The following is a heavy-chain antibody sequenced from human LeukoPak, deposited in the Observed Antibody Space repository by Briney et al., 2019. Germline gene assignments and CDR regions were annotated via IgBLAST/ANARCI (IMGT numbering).Heavy chain of an antibody. Sequence: ASVKVSCKASGYTFTSYGISWVRQAPGQGLEWMGWISAYNGNTNYAQKLQGRVTMTTDTSTSTAYMELRSLRSDDTAVYYCARDRATVAPDAFDIWGQGTMVTVSS. V-gene: IGHV1-18*01. CDR1: GYTFTSYG. CDR3: ARDRATVAPDAFDI. D-gene: IGHD4-23*01. J-gene: IGHJ3*02. CDR2: ISAYNGNT.